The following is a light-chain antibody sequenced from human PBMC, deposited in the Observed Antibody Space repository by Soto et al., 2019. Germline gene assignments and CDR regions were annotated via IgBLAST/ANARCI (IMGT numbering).Light chain of an antibody. V-gene: IGKV1-5*03. CDR1: QSISSW. Sequence: DIQMTQSPSTLSASVGDRVTITCRASQSISSWLAWYQQKPGKAPKLLIYKASSLESGVPSRFSGSGSRTEFTLTISSLQPDDFATYYCQQYNSYSWTFGQGTKVDIK. CDR2: KAS. CDR3: QQYNSYSWT. J-gene: IGKJ1*01.